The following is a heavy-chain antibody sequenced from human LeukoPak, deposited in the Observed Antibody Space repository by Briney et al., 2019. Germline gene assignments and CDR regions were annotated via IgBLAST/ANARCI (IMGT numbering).Heavy chain of an antibody. V-gene: IGHV3-23*01. CDR3: AMGRAGGWFGELFDY. Sequence: PGRSLRLSCAASAFTFTFSTSGMHWVRQAPGKGLEWVSAISGSGGSTYYADSVKGRFTISRDNSKNTLYLQMNSLRAEDTAVYYCAMGRAGGWFGELFDYWGQGTLVTVPS. CDR2: ISGSGGST. J-gene: IGHJ4*02. CDR1: AFTFTFSTSG. D-gene: IGHD3-10*01.